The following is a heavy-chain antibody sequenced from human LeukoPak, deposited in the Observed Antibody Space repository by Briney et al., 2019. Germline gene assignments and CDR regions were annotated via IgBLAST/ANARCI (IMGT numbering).Heavy chain of an antibody. CDR1: GYTFTSYY. Sequence: ASVKVSCKASGYTFTSYYMHWVRQAPGQGLEWMGIINPSGVSTTYAQKFQGRVTVTRDTSTSTVHMELSGLRSEDTAVYYCARDQEGFDYWGQGTLVTVSS. J-gene: IGHJ4*02. CDR2: INPSGVST. CDR3: ARDQEGFDY. V-gene: IGHV1-46*01.